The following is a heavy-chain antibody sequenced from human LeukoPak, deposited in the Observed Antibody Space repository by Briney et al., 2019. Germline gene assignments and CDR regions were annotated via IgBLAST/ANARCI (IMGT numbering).Heavy chain of an antibody. CDR3: ARDPVPYYYDSSGYYLDY. CDR1: GFTFSSYW. Sequence: GGSLRLSCAASGFTFSSYWMSWARQAPGRGLEWVANIKQDGSEKYYVDSVKGRFTISRDNAKNSLYLQMNSLRAEDTAVYYCARDPVPYYYDSSGYYLDYWGQGTLVTVSS. D-gene: IGHD3-22*01. J-gene: IGHJ4*02. CDR2: IKQDGSEK. V-gene: IGHV3-7*01.